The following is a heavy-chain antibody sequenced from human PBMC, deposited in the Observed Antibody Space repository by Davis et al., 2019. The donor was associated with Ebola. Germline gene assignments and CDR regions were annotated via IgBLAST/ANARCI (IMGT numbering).Heavy chain of an antibody. V-gene: IGHV5-51*01. CDR2: IYPDDSDT. D-gene: IGHD6-19*01. CDR1: GYRFTTYW. Sequence: GESLKISCKASGYRFTTYWIGWVRQMPGRGLQWLGIIYPDDSDTTYSPSFQGQISISADRSISTAYLQWDSLKASDTATYYCALLPYRSSWNDGFDFWGQGTMVTVSS. J-gene: IGHJ3*01. CDR3: ALLPYRSSWNDGFDF.